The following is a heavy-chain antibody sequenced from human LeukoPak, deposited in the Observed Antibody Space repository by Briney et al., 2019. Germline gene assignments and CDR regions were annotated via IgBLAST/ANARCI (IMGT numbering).Heavy chain of an antibody. J-gene: IGHJ4*02. CDR1: GFTFSSYG. Sequence: GGSPRLSCAASGFTFSSYGMHWVRQAPGKGLEWVAFIRYDGSNKYYADSVKGRFTISRDNSKNTLYLQMNSLRAEDTAVYYCAKDDAVVITTAFDYWGQGTLVTVSS. D-gene: IGHD3-22*01. CDR2: IRYDGSNK. V-gene: IGHV3-30*02. CDR3: AKDDAVVITTAFDY.